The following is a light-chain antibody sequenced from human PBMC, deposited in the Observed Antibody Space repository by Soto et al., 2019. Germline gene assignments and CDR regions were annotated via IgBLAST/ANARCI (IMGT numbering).Light chain of an antibody. Sequence: QSVLTQPPSASGTPGQRVTISCSGSRSNIGSNYVYWYQQLPGTAPKLLIYRNNQRPSGVPDRFSGSKSGTSASLAISGLRSADEADYYCATWDDTLHVVFGGGTKLTVL. CDR1: RSNIGSNY. CDR3: ATWDDTLHVV. CDR2: RNN. J-gene: IGLJ2*01. V-gene: IGLV1-47*01.